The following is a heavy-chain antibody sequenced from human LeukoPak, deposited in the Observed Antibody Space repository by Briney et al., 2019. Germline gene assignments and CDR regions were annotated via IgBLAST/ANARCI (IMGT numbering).Heavy chain of an antibody. CDR1: GFTFSSYA. D-gene: IGHD3-22*01. CDR3: ARSITMIVVVITRLDY. V-gene: IGHV3-30-3*01. CDR2: ISYDGSNK. Sequence: GGSLRLSCAASGFTFSSYAMHWVRQAPGKRLEWVAVISYDGSNKYYADSVKGRFTISRDNSKNTLYLQMNSLRAEDTAVYYCARSITMIVVVITRLDYWGQGTLVTVSS. J-gene: IGHJ4*02.